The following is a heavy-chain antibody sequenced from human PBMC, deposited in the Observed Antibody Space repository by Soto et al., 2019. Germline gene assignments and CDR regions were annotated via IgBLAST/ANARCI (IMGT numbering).Heavy chain of an antibody. D-gene: IGHD3-22*01. CDR3: ARLGAYYQALDS. J-gene: IGHJ4*02. CDR1: DGSLSPNY. Sequence: QVQLQQSGPGLVKPSETLSLTCTVSDGSLSPNYWSWVRQSPGKGLEWFGYIDYAGTTTYNPSLKSRITISLDTSQNEVSLKLSSVTAADTAVYYCARLGAYYQALDSWGRGTLVTVSS. CDR2: IDYAGTT. V-gene: IGHV4-59*08.